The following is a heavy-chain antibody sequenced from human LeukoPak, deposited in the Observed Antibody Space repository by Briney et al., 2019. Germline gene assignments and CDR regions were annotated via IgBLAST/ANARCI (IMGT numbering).Heavy chain of an antibody. CDR1: GLTFSSYW. CDR3: ARDKVEGPTKLDY. D-gene: IGHD1-1*01. V-gene: IGHV3-7*01. Sequence: PGGSLRLSCAASGLTFSSYWMRWVRQAPGQGLEGVANIKQDGSEKYYVDSVKGRFTISRDNAKNSLYLQMNSLRAEDTAVYYCARDKVEGPTKLDYWGQGILVTVSS. J-gene: IGHJ4*02. CDR2: IKQDGSEK.